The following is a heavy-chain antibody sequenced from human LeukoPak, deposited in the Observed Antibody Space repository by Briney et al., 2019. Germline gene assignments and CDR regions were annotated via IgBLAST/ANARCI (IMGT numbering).Heavy chain of an antibody. CDR3: AKVLGSYYSGMCFGMDV. J-gene: IGHJ6*02. CDR2: IDASGVST. V-gene: IGHV3-23*01. Sequence: GGPLRLSCAASGFTYNSYAMSWARHAPGKGLEWVSSIDASGVSTYYADSVKRRFTISRDNPKNTLYLQMNTQRHEDTDVYYCAKVLGSYYSGMCFGMDVWRQATTVTVSS. D-gene: IGHD2-15*01. CDR1: GFTYNSYA.